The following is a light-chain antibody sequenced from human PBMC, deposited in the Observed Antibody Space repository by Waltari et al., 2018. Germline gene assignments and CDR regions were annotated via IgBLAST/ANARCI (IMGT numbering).Light chain of an antibody. CDR1: QSVSSSY. V-gene: IGKV3-20*01. Sequence: EIVLTQSPGTLSLSPGERATPSCRASQSVSSSYLAWYQQKPGQAPRLLIYGVSSRATGIPDRFSGSGSGTDFTLTISRLEPEDFAVYYCQQYGSSLLTFGGGTKVEIK. CDR3: QQYGSSLLT. J-gene: IGKJ4*01. CDR2: GVS.